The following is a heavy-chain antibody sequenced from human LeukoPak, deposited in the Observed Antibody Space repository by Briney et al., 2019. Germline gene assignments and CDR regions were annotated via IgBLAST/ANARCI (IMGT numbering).Heavy chain of an antibody. D-gene: IGHD6-19*01. J-gene: IGHJ1*01. Sequence: PGGSLRLSCAASGFTFSSYAMRWVRQAPGKGLEWVSSTTDSGSRTYYADSGKGWFTISRDNSKNMLYLQMNSLRAEDTAVYYCAKGGAMADKYYQEWGQGTLVTVSS. CDR1: GFTFSSYA. V-gene: IGHV3-23*01. CDR2: TTDSGSRT. CDR3: AKGGAMADKYYQE.